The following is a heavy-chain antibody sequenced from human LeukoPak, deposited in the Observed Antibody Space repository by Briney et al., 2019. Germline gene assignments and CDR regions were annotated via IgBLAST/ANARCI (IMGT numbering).Heavy chain of an antibody. D-gene: IGHD1-26*01. CDR3: ARPTSGSYTNY. CDR1: GFTFSSYS. J-gene: IGHJ4*02. V-gene: IGHV3-48*01. Sequence: PGGSLRLSCAASGFTFSSYSMKWVRQAPGKGLEWVSYISSGSVTIYYADSVKGRFTISRDNAKNSLYLQMNSLRAEDTALYYCARPTSGSYTNYWGQGTLVTVSS. CDR2: ISSGSVTI.